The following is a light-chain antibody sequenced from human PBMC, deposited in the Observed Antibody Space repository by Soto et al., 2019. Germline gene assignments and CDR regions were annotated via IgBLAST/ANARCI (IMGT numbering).Light chain of an antibody. Sequence: EIVLPQSPGPLALSPGDRATLSCRASQSINKAYLVWYQVKPGQAPRRLIYGASSRATGIPDRFSGRGFGTYVTLTISRLEPDDFAVYYGQHAGDFRWTFGQGTKVEVK. CDR3: QHAGDFRWT. V-gene: IGKV3-20*01. CDR1: QSINKAY. CDR2: GAS. J-gene: IGKJ1*01.